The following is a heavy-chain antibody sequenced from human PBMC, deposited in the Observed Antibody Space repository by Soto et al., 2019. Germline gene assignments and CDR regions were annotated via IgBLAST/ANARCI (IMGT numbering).Heavy chain of an antibody. CDR3: AAVIAAAGIDYYGMDV. CDR1: GGSFSGYY. Sequence: SETLSLTCAVYGGSFSGYYWSWIRQPPGKGLEWIGEINHSGSTNYNPSLKSRVTISVDTSKNQFSLKLSSVNAADTAVYYCAAVIAAAGIDYYGMDVWGQGTTVTVSS. V-gene: IGHV4-34*01. J-gene: IGHJ6*02. CDR2: INHSGST. D-gene: IGHD6-13*01.